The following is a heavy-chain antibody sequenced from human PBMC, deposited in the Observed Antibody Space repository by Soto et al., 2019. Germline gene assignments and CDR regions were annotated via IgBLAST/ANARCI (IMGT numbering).Heavy chain of an antibody. CDR2: IYPGDSDT. CDR3: ARRYGSGSYYQYYYGMDG. D-gene: IGHD3-10*01. CDR1: GYRFTVYW. Sequence: KYLNLSCTVSGYRFTVYWIGWVRPMPGKGLEWMGIIYPGDSDTRYSPSFQGQVTISADKSISTAYLQWSSLKASDTAMYYCARRYGSGSYYQYYYGMDGWGQGTTVTVSS. J-gene: IGHJ6*02. V-gene: IGHV5-51*01.